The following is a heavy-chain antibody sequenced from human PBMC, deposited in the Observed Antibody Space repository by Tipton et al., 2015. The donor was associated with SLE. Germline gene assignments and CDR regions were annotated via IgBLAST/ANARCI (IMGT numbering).Heavy chain of an antibody. CDR1: GGSISSHY. J-gene: IGHJ3*02. CDR3: ARASSYDSSLGDAFDI. CDR2: IYYSGST. Sequence: TLSLTCTVSGGSISSHYWSWIRQPPGKGLEWIGYIYYSGSTNYNPSLKSRVTISVDTSKNQFSLKLSSVTAEDTAVYYCARASSYDSSLGDAFDIWGQGTMVTVSS. V-gene: IGHV4-59*11. D-gene: IGHD3-22*01.